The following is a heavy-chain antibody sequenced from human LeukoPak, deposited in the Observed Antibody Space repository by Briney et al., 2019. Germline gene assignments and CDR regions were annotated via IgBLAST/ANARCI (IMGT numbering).Heavy chain of an antibody. V-gene: IGHV1-18*01. D-gene: IGHD5-18*01. CDR2: ITAGNGST. Sequence: ASVKVSCKASGCNFNSYGIGWVRQAPRQGLEWMGWITAGNGSTNYAQKVQSRVTMTTDASTSTAYMELRSLRSGDTAVYFCARDLARGYSYGYNAFDIWGQGTMVTVSS. CDR3: ARDLARGYSYGYNAFDI. J-gene: IGHJ3*02. CDR1: GCNFNSYG.